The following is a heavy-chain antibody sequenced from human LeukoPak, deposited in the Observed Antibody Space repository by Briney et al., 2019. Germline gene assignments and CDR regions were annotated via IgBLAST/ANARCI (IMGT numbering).Heavy chain of an antibody. J-gene: IGHJ2*01. D-gene: IGHD3-3*01. Sequence: SETLSLTCTVSGGSVSSYYWSWIRQPPGKGLEWIGYIYTTGSTNYNPSLKSRVTISLDTSKNQFSLRLSSVTAAETAVYYCARLNPIVGVVLMGWYFDLWGRGTLVTVSS. CDR3: ARLNPIVGVVLMGWYFDL. V-gene: IGHV4-4*09. CDR2: IYTTGST. CDR1: GGSVSSYY.